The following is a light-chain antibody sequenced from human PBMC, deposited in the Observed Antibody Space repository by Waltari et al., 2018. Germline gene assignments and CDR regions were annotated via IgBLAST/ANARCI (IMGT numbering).Light chain of an antibody. V-gene: IGKV2-30*01. Sequence: DVVLTQSPLFLAVTPGQSVSISCMSSQSLLYSDGNTFLTWFHQRPGQSPRRLIYDITSRASGVPARFSGSGSGTNFALNIAGVEADDAGVYFCVQGTHWVTFGGGT. J-gene: IGKJ4*01. CDR2: DIT. CDR3: VQGTHWVT. CDR1: QSLLYSDGNTF.